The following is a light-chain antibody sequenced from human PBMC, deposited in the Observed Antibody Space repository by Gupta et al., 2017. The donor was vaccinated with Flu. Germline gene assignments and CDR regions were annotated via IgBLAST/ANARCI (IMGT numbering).Light chain of an antibody. CDR1: QSVMSNY. Sequence: EIVLTQSPGTLSLSPGERATLSCRASQSVMSNYVAWYQQKAGQAPRLLIYAASSRATGIPDRFSGGGSVADFTLTISRLEAEDFAMYYCQQYGSSRVSFGQGTKLEIK. CDR2: AAS. CDR3: QQYGSSRVS. J-gene: IGKJ2*03. V-gene: IGKV3-20*01.